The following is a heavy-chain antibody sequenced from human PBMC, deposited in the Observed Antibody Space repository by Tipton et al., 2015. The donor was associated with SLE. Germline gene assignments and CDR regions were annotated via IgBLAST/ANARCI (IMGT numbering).Heavy chain of an antibody. Sequence: SLRLSCTGSGFNFGVYAMNWVRQAPGKGLEWVGFIRSKAYGGTTEYAASVKGRFTISRDDSKSIAYLQMNSLKIEDTGVYYCIRDEGYCSGGSCYEFDYWGQGTLVTVSS. CDR3: IRDEGYCSGGSCYEFDY. V-gene: IGHV3-49*04. J-gene: IGHJ4*02. CDR1: GFNFGVYA. D-gene: IGHD2-15*01. CDR2: IRSKAYGGTT.